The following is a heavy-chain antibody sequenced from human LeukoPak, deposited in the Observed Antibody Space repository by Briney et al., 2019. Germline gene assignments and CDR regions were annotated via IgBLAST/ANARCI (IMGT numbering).Heavy chain of an antibody. J-gene: IGHJ4*02. V-gene: IGHV4-34*01. CDR3: ARAPTDYDILAYFDY. CDR1: GGPFSGYY. Sequence: SETLSLTCAVYGGPFSGYYWSWIRQPPGKGLEWIGEINHSGSTNYNPSLKSRVTISVDTSKNQFSLKLSSVTAADTAVYYCARAPTDYDILAYFDYWGQGILVTVSS. CDR2: INHSGST. D-gene: IGHD3-9*01.